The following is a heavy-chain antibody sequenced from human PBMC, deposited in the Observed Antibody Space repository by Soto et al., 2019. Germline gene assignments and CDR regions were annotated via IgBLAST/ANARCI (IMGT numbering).Heavy chain of an antibody. V-gene: IGHV4-34*01. D-gene: IGHD3-3*01. CDR2: INHSGTT. CDR1: GGSSSGYS. CDR3: ARARFDSWSHIYYGLDV. Sequence: SETLSLTCAVYGGSSSGYSWTWLRQPPGKGLEWIGEINHSGTTDYNPALKSRVTMSADTSKNQFSLRMTSVTAADTAVYYCARARFDSWSHIYYGLDVWGQGTTVTVSS. J-gene: IGHJ6*02.